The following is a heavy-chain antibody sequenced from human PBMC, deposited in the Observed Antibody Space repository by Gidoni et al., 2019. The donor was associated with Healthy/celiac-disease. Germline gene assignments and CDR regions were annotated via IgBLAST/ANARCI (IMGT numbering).Heavy chain of an antibody. V-gene: IGHV3-23*04. CDR2: ISGSGGST. Sequence: EVQLVESGGGLVQPGGSLRLSCAAPGFTFSSYAMSWVRQAPGKGLEWVSAISGSGGSTYYADSVKGRFTISRDNSKNTLYLQMNSLRAEDTAVYYCAKEAAGYDSSGYSSDFDYWGQGTLVTVSS. CDR1: GFTFSSYA. CDR3: AKEAAGYDSSGYSSDFDY. J-gene: IGHJ4*02. D-gene: IGHD3-22*01.